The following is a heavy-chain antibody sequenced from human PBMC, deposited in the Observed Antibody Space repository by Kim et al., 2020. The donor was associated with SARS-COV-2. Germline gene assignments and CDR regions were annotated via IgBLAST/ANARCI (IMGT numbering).Heavy chain of an antibody. CDR3: ATETRPNDF. CDR1: GFTFSEHA. CDR2: ITIRGGA. V-gene: IGHV3-23*01. Sequence: GGSLRLSRSVSGFTFSEHAMTWVRQAPGKGLEWVAAITIRGGAHYADSVKGRFTISRDNSKNTLYLQMNSLRVEDTAIYYFATETRPNDFWGQGTLVTVS. J-gene: IGHJ4*02. D-gene: IGHD1-1*01.